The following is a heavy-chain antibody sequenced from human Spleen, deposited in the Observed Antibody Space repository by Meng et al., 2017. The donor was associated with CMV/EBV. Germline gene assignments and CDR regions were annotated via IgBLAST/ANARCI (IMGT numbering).Heavy chain of an antibody. J-gene: IGHJ4*02. D-gene: IGHD3-16*01. CDR1: GGSIAWSGYY. Sequence: RGSCPGRVSVSETLSLIFTAMGGSIAWSGYYWGWIRQPPGKGLEWIGSIYYSGSTYYNPSLKSRVTISVDTSKNQFSLKLSSVTAADTAVYYCARGGYYDYVWGSYDPYYFDYWGQGTLVTVSS. CDR3: ARGGYYDYVWGSYDPYYFDY. CDR2: IYYSGST. V-gene: IGHV4-39*07.